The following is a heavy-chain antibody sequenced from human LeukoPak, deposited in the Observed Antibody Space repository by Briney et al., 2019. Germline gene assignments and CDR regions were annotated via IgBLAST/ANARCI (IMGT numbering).Heavy chain of an antibody. Sequence: GGTLRLSCTASGFPFSDYSMNWVRQAPGKGLEWISYIGISSGNTKYADSVKGRFTISADNARNSLYLQMNSLRVEDTAVYYCARDHNYAFDNWGQGTLVSVSS. CDR3: ARDHNYAFDN. D-gene: IGHD1-1*01. CDR1: GFPFSDYS. J-gene: IGHJ4*02. CDR2: IGISSGNT. V-gene: IGHV3-48*04.